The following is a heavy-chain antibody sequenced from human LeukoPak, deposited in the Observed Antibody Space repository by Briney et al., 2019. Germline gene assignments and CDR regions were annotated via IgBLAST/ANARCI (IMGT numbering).Heavy chain of an antibody. D-gene: IGHD6-19*01. CDR1: GGSISSSSYY. Sequence: SETLSLTCTVSGGSISSSSYYWGWIRQPPGKGLEWIGSIYYSGSTYYNPSLKSRVTISVDTSKNQFSLKLSSVTAADTAVYYCARSYSSGWYYQSLFDYWGQGTLVTVSS. J-gene: IGHJ4*02. CDR3: ARSYSSGWYYQSLFDY. CDR2: IYYSGST. V-gene: IGHV4-39*01.